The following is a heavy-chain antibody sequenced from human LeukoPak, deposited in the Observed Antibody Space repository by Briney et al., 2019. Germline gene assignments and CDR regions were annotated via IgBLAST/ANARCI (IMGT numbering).Heavy chain of an antibody. V-gene: IGHV4-31*03. Sequence: SQTLSLTCTVSGGSISSGGYCWSWIRQHPGKGLEWIGYIYYSGSTYYNPSLKSRVTISVDTSKNQFSLKLSSVTAADMAVYYCATTCYYDSSGYYYAGAFDIWGQGTMVTVSS. CDR2: IYYSGST. CDR3: ATTCYYDSSGYYYAGAFDI. D-gene: IGHD3-22*01. CDR1: GGSISSGGYC. J-gene: IGHJ3*02.